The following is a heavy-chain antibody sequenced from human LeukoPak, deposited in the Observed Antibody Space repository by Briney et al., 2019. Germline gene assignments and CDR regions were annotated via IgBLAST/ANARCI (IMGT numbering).Heavy chain of an antibody. V-gene: IGHV3-30*04. J-gene: IGHJ6*03. CDR1: GFTFSSYV. D-gene: IGHD5-18*01. CDR2: ISYDGNNK. Sequence: GGSLRLSCAASGFTFSSYVIHWVRQAPGKGLEWVAVISYDGNNKYYADSVKGRFTISRDNSENTLYLQMDSLRTEDTAVYYCARERSGYSYSYHYFYMDVWGKGTTVTVSS. CDR3: ARERSGYSYSYHYFYMDV.